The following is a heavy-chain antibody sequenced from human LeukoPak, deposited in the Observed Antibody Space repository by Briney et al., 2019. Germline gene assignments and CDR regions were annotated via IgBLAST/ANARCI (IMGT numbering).Heavy chain of an antibody. D-gene: IGHD3-22*01. J-gene: IGHJ3*02. Sequence: GGSLSLSCAASGFTVSSNYMSWVRQAPGKGLVWVSRINSDGSSTSYADSVKGRFTISRDNAKNTLYLQMNSLRAEDTAVYYCAPDYYDSSGYYYQNAFDIWGQGTMVTVSS. CDR1: GFTVSSNY. CDR2: INSDGSST. V-gene: IGHV3-74*01. CDR3: APDYYDSSGYYYQNAFDI.